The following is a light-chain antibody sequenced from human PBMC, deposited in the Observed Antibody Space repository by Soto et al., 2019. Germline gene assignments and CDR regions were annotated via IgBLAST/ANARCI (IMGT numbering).Light chain of an antibody. V-gene: IGKV1-39*01. CDR2: SAS. CDR3: QQSYSFPRT. Sequence: DIQLTQSPSSRSASVGDGVTITCRASRTIVSYLNWYQQKPGKPHKLLIYSASTLQSGVQSRFIGSGSGTDFSLTIRSLQPEDFATYYCQQSYSFPRTFGRGTKVDIK. J-gene: IGKJ1*01. CDR1: RTIVSY.